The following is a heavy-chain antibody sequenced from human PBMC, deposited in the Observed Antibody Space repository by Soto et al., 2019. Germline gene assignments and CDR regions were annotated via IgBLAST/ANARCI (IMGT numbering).Heavy chain of an antibody. CDR3: ARVYDASASDWDDASDI. Sequence: ASVKVSCKASGYTFTSYGVSWVRQAPGQGLEWMGWISVYNGNTNYAQKLQGRVTMTTDTSTNTAYMELRSLRSGDTAVYYCARVYDASASDWDDASDIGGQGTTVNVS. CDR2: ISVYNGNT. J-gene: IGHJ3*02. CDR1: GYTFTSYG. V-gene: IGHV1-18*01. D-gene: IGHD2-21*01.